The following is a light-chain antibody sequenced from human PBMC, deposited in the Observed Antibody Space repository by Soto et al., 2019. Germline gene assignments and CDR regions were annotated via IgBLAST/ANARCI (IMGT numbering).Light chain of an antibody. CDR3: QQYNSYSVT. CDR2: DAS. Sequence: EIVLTQSPGTLSLSPGEGATLSCRASQSVSSYLAWYQQKPGQAPRLLIYDASNRATGIPARFSGSGSGTEFTLTISSLQPDDFATYYCQQYNSYSVTFGQGTKVDIK. V-gene: IGKV3-11*01. J-gene: IGKJ1*01. CDR1: QSVSSY.